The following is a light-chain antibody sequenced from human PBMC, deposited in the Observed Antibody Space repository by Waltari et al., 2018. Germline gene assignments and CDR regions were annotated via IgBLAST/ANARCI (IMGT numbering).Light chain of an antibody. CDR1: SSNIGSNA. V-gene: IGLV1-44*01. CDR2: SND. Sequence: QSVLTHSPSASGTPGQRVTISCSGSSSNIGSNAVNWYRQLPGTAPKLLIFSNDQRPSGVPDRFSGYKSGTSASLAISGLQSEDEADYYCAAWDDSLNGVVFGGGTKLTVL. J-gene: IGLJ2*01. CDR3: AAWDDSLNGVV.